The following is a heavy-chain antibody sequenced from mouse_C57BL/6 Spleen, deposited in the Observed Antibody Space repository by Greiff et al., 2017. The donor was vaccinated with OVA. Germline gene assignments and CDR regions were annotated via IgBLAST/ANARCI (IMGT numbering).Heavy chain of an antibody. Sequence: QVHVKQSGPGLVAPSQSLSITCTVSGFSLTSYGVHWVRQPPGKGLEWLVVIWSDGSTTYNSALKSRLSISKDNSKSQVFLKMNSLQTDDTAMYYCARDSSGPYYAMDYWGQGTSVTVSS. CDR2: IWSDGST. D-gene: IGHD3-2*02. J-gene: IGHJ4*01. CDR3: ARDSSGPYYAMDY. V-gene: IGHV2-6*03. CDR1: GFSLTSYG.